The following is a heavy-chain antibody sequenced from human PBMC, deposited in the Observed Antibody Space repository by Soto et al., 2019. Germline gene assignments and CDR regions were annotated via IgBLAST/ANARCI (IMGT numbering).Heavy chain of an antibody. J-gene: IGHJ3*02. CDR2: ISYDGSNK. CDR1: GFTFSSYA. D-gene: IGHD4-17*01. CDR3: ARDLDYGVGSGDI. V-gene: IGHV3-30-3*01. Sequence: QVQLVESGGGVVQPGRSLRLSCAASGFTFSSYAMHWVRQAPGKGLEWVAVISYDGSNKYYADSVKGRFTISRDNFKNTQYLQMNSLRAEDTAVYYCARDLDYGVGSGDIWGQGTMVTVSS.